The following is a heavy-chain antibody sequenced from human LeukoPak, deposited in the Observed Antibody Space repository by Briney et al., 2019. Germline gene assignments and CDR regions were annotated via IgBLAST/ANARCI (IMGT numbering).Heavy chain of an antibody. Sequence: GGSLRLSCAASGFTFSSYAMSWVRQAPGKGLEWVSAISGSGGSTYYADSVKGRFTISRDNSKNTLYLQMNSLRAEDTAVYYCSKVGNRYCFFFPYQFDFWGPGTLGTVSP. J-gene: IGHJ4*02. CDR2: ISGSGGST. V-gene: IGHV3-23*01. D-gene: IGHD5-18*01. CDR3: SKVGNRYCFFFPYQFDF. CDR1: GFTFSSYA.